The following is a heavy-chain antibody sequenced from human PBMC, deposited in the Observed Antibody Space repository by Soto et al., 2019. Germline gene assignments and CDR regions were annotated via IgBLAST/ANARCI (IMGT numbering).Heavy chain of an antibody. Sequence: GSLRLSCAASGFTFSSYAMSWVRQAPGKGLEWVSAISGSGGSTYYADSVKGRFTISRDNSKNTLYLQMNSLRAEDTAVYYCAKVGAAHDAFDIWGQGTMVTVSS. CDR1: GFTFSSYA. D-gene: IGHD2-15*01. CDR3: AKVGAAHDAFDI. J-gene: IGHJ3*02. V-gene: IGHV3-23*01. CDR2: ISGSGGST.